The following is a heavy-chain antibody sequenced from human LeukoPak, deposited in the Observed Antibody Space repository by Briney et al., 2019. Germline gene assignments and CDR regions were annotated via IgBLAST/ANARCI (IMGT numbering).Heavy chain of an antibody. V-gene: IGHV3-53*01. D-gene: IGHD6-13*01. CDR3: VHSSSWYYFDY. Sequence: PGGSLRLSCAASGFTVSSNYMSWVRQAPGKGLEWVSVIYSGGSTYYADSVKGRFTISRDNSKNTLYLQMNSLRAEDTAVYYCVHSSSWYYFDYWGQGTLVTVSS. CDR2: IYSGGST. CDR1: GFTVSSNY. J-gene: IGHJ4*02.